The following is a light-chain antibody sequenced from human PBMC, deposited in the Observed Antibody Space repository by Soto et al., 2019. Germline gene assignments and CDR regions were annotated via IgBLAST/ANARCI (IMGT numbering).Light chain of an antibody. Sequence: EIVLTQSPATLSLSPGERATLSCRASQSVSSYLAWYQQKPGQAPRLLIYDASNRATGIPGRFSGSGSGTDFTLTISSLEPEDFAVYYWQQRSNLFTFGPGTKVDIK. CDR3: QQRSNLFT. CDR1: QSVSSY. J-gene: IGKJ3*01. V-gene: IGKV3-11*01. CDR2: DAS.